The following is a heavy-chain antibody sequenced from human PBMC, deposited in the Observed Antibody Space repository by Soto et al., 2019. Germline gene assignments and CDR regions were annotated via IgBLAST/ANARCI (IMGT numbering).Heavy chain of an antibody. CDR2: IYPGDSDT. CDR3: ARMMAASGTAFDY. D-gene: IGHD6-13*01. J-gene: IGHJ4*02. CDR1: GYSFISSW. V-gene: IGHV5-51*01. Sequence: GESLKISCQASGYSFISSWIGWVRQMPGKGLEWMGIIYPGDSDTRYSLSFQGQVTISADKSTSTAYLQWSSLKASDTATYYCARMMAASGTAFDYWGQGALVTAPQ.